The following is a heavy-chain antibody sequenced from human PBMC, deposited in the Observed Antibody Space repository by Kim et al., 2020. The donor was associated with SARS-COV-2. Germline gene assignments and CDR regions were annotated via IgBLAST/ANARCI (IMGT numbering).Heavy chain of an antibody. D-gene: IGHD1-1*01. CDR3: ATERYNWNDEDDGGNDAFDI. Sequence: ASVKVSCKVSGYTLTELSMHWVRQAPGKGLEWMGGFDPEDGETIYAQKFQGRVTMTEDTSTDTAYMELSSLRSEDTAVYYCATERYNWNDEDDGGNDAFDIWGQGTMVTVSS. J-gene: IGHJ3*02. CDR1: GYTLTELS. V-gene: IGHV1-24*01. CDR2: FDPEDGET.